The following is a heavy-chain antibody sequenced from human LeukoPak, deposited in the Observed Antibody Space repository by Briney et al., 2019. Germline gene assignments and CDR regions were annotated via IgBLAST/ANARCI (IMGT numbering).Heavy chain of an antibody. D-gene: IGHD3-10*01. CDR1: GFTFSSYW. CDR2: INWNGDST. J-gene: IGHJ6*03. CDR3: AREVATMDYYYMDV. Sequence: GGSLRLSCAASGFTFSSYWIHWVRQAPGKGLEWVSGINWNGDSTGYADSVKGRFMISRDNAKNSLYLQMNSLRAEDTALYYCAREVATMDYYYMDVWGKGTTVTVSS. V-gene: IGHV3-20*04.